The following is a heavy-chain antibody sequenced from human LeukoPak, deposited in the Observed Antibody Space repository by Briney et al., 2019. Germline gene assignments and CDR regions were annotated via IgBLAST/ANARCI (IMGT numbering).Heavy chain of an antibody. CDR1: GFTVSSNY. Sequence: PGGSLRLSCAASGFTVSSNYMSWVRQAPVKGLEWVSVIYSGGSTYYADSVKGRFTISRDNSKNTLYLQMNSLRAEDTAVYYCARDPDYYDSSGYSEDWGQGTLVTVSS. CDR2: IYSGGST. J-gene: IGHJ4*02. V-gene: IGHV3-66*01. CDR3: ARDPDYYDSSGYSED. D-gene: IGHD3-22*01.